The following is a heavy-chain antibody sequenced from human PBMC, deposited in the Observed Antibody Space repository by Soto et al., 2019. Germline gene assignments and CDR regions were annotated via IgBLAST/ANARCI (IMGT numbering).Heavy chain of an antibody. V-gene: IGHV3-23*01. D-gene: IGHD6-13*01. CDR1: GFTFSAFG. J-gene: IGHJ5*02. CDR3: ASHSTSYYNWFDP. Sequence: EVQLLESGGGLVQPGGSLRLSCAASGFTFSAFGMSWVRQAPGKGPEWVSAISGSGYITYYADSVKGRFTISRDNSKNTLYLQMSSLRVEDTASYHCASHSTSYYNWFDPWGQGTLVTVSS. CDR2: ISGSGYIT.